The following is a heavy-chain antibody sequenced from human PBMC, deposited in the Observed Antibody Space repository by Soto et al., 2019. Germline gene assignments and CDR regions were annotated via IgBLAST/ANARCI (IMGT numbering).Heavy chain of an antibody. Sequence: ASVKVSCKASGYTFTGYYMHWVRQAPGQGLEWMGWINPNSGGTNYAQKFQGWVTMTRDTSISTAYMELSRLRSDDTAVYYCARELITMVRGVIINYGMGVWGQGTTVTVSS. J-gene: IGHJ6*02. D-gene: IGHD3-10*01. V-gene: IGHV1-2*04. CDR2: INPNSGGT. CDR3: ARELITMVRGVIINYGMGV. CDR1: GYTFTGYY.